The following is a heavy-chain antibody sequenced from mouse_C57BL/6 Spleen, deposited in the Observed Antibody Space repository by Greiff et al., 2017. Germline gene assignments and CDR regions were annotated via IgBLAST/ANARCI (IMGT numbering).Heavy chain of an antibody. V-gene: IGHV1-52*01. CDR1: GYTFTSYW. CDR2: IDPSDSET. Sequence: LQQPGAELVRPGSSVKLSCKASGYTFTSYWMHWVKQRPIQGLEWIGNIDPSDSETHYNQKFKDKATLTVDKSSSTAYMQLSSLTSEDSAVYYCARGRDGYYGYWGQGTTLTVSS. CDR3: ARGRDGYYGY. D-gene: IGHD2-3*01. J-gene: IGHJ2*01.